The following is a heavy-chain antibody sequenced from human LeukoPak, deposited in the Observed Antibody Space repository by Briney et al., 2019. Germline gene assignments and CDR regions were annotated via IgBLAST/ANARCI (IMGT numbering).Heavy chain of an antibody. CDR2: IYAGGRS. CDR3: ARINYYYDSSDDY. V-gene: IGHV4-61*02. J-gene: IGHJ4*02. D-gene: IGHD3-22*01. CDR1: NVSISSGSHY. Sequence: SETLSLTCTVSNVSISSGSHYWNWIRQPAGKGLEWIGRIYAGGRSNYNPSLRSRVTISVDTSKNQFSLMLSSVTAANTAVYYCARINYYYDSSDDYWGQGTLVTVSS.